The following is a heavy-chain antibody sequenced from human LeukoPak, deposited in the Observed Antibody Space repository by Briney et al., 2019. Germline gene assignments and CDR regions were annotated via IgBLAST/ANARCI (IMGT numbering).Heavy chain of an antibody. D-gene: IGHD5-18*01. Sequence: GGSLRLSCAASGFTFSNAWMSWVRQAPGKGLEWVGRIKSKTDGGTTDYAAPVKGRFTISRDDSKNTLYLQMNSLRTEDTAVYYCTTAALWIPFDYWGQGTLVTVSS. CDR3: TTAALWIPFDY. CDR1: GFTFSNAW. J-gene: IGHJ4*02. V-gene: IGHV3-15*01. CDR2: IKSKTDGGTT.